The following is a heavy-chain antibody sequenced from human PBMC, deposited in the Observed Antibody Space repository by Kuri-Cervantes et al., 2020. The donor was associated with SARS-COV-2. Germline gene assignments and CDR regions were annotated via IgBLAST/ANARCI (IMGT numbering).Heavy chain of an antibody. J-gene: IGHJ6*03. CDR2: IYYSGST. V-gene: IGHV4-61*08. CDR1: GGSISSGDYY. Sequence: SETLSLTCTVSGGSISSGDYYWSWIRQPPGKGLEWIGYIYYSGSTNYNPSLKSRVTISVDTSKNQFSLKLSSVTAADTAVYYCARDRGALGYDFWSVQPGDYYYYMDVWGKGTTVTVSS. CDR3: ARDRGALGYDFWSVQPGDYYYYMDV. D-gene: IGHD3-3*01.